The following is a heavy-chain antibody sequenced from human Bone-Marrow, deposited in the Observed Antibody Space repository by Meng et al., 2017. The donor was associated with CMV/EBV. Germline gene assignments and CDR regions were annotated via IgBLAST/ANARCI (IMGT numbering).Heavy chain of an antibody. V-gene: IGHV1-69*10. CDR2: ILPIFALA. CDR1: GCTFSNYA. CDR3: ARDPATYHFLTSSPPHGGFDY. J-gene: IGHJ4*02. D-gene: IGHD3-9*01. Sequence: SVKVSCKASGCTFSNYAISWVRQAPGQGLEWMGGILPIFALAKYAQNFQGRVTITADRSTSTAYMELSSLRSEDTAVYYCARDPATYHFLTSSPPHGGFDYWGQGTLVTVSS.